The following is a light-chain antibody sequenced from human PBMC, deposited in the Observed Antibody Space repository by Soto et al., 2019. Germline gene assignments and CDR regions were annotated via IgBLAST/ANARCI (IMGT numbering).Light chain of an antibody. CDR1: ERVSSSY. CDR3: RLYTAAPP. J-gene: IGKJ4*01. V-gene: IGKV3-20*01. CDR2: GAS. Sequence: EIVLTQSPGTLSLSPGERGTLSCRASERVSSSYLAWYHQKPGQAPRLLIYGASSRATGIPVRFSGSGSGTDFTLTINRLEPEDFGVYYCRLYTAAPPFGGGTKVEIK.